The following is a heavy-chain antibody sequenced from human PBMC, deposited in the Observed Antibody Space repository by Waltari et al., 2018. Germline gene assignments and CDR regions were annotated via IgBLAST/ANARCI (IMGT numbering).Heavy chain of an antibody. J-gene: IGHJ4*02. CDR1: GYSTSSGYY. V-gene: IGHV4-38-2*01. Sequence: QVQLQESGPGLVQPSETLSLTCAVSGYSTSSGYYWGWLRPPPGTGLEWIGSIYHSGSTYYNPSLKSRVTISVDTSKNQFSLKLSSVTAADTVVYYCARRVYVAGTYYFDYWGQGTLVTVSS. D-gene: IGHD6-19*01. CDR3: ARRVYVAGTYYFDY. CDR2: IYHSGST.